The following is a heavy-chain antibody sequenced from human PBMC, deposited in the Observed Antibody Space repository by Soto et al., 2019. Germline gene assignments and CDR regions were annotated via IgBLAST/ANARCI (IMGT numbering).Heavy chain of an antibody. CDR3: ARGRHYDFWSGYYPEDYYYYYYMDV. CDR2: MNPNSGNT. Sequence: ASVKVSCKASGYTFTSYDINWVRQATGQGLEWMGWMNPNSGNTGYAQKFQGRVTMTRNTSISTAYMELSSLRSEDTAVYYCARGRHYDFWSGYYPEDYYYYYYMDVWGKGTTVTVSS. J-gene: IGHJ6*03. D-gene: IGHD3-3*01. V-gene: IGHV1-8*01. CDR1: GYTFTSYD.